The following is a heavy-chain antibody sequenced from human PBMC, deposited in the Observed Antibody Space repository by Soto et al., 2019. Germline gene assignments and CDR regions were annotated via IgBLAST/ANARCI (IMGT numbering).Heavy chain of an antibody. Sequence: PSETLSLTCAVSGGSISSSNWWSWVRQPPGKGLEWIGEIYHSGSTNYNPSLKSRVTISVDKSKNQFSLKLSSVTAADTAVYYCARDSISGIYFNWFDPWCHGGLVTVS. J-gene: IGHJ5*02. D-gene: IGHD3-3*02. CDR1: GGSISSSNW. CDR2: IYHSGST. CDR3: ARDSISGIYFNWFDP. V-gene: IGHV4-4*02.